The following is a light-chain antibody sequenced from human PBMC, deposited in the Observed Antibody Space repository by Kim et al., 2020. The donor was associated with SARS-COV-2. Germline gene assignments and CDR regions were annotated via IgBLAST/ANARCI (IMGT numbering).Light chain of an antibody. CDR1: QSISSY. CDR3: QQSYSTPQT. J-gene: IGKJ1*01. V-gene: IGKV1-39*01. CDR2: AAS. Sequence: ASVGDRVTITCRASQSISSYLNWYQQKPGKAPKLLIYAASSLQSGVPSRFSGSGSGTDFTLTINSLQPEDFATYYCQQSYSTPQTFGQGTKVDIK.